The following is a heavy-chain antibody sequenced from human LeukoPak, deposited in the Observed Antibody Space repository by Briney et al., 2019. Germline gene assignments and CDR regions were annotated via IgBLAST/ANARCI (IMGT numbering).Heavy chain of an antibody. CDR1: GYTFTSYY. CDR2: INPSGGST. Sequence: ASVKVSCKASGYTFTSYYMHWVRQAPGQGLEWMGIINPSGGSTSYAQKFQGRVTMTRDTSTSTVYMELSSLRSEDTAVYYCARDQLAVAGLEDAFDIWGQGTMVTVSS. V-gene: IGHV1-46*01. J-gene: IGHJ3*02. CDR3: ARDQLAVAGLEDAFDI. D-gene: IGHD6-19*01.